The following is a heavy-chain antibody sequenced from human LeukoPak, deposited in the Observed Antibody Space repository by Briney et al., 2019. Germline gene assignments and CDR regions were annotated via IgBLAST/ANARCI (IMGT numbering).Heavy chain of an antibody. CDR1: GFTFSTYS. Sequence: GGSLRLSCVASGFTFSTYSMNWVRQAPGKGLEWVSSISSGSRHRNYADSVKGRFTISKDDAKNSVYLQMNSLRAEETAVYYCVGDFNTVTTAYLQHWGQGTLVTVSS. V-gene: IGHV3-21*01. CDR2: ISSGSRHR. CDR3: VGDFNTVTTAYLQH. J-gene: IGHJ1*01. D-gene: IGHD4-17*01.